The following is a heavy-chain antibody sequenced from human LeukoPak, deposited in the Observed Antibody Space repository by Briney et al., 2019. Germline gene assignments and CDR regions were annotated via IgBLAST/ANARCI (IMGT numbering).Heavy chain of an antibody. V-gene: IGHV3-74*01. CDR3: AVIAVSD. D-gene: IGHD6-19*01. Sequence: GGSLRLSCAASGFTFSSYEMNWVRQAPGKGLVWVSRISGDGSSTSYADSVKGRFTISRDNAQNTVYLQMNSLRPEDTAIYYCAVIAVSDLGQGALVTVSS. J-gene: IGHJ4*02. CDR1: GFTFSSYE. CDR2: ISGDGSST.